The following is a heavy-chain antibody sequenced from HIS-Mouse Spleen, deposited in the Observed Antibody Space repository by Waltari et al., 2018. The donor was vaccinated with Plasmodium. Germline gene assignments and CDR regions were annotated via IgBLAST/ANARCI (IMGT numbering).Heavy chain of an antibody. CDR1: GFTFSSCW. D-gene: IGHD6-13*01. CDR2: RKQDGSEK. CDR3: ASSWYWYFDL. V-gene: IGHV3-7*01. J-gene: IGHJ2*01. Sequence: EVQLVESGGGLVQPGGSLRLSCAASGFTFSSCWMSWVRQAPGKGVEWVANRKQDGSEKYYVDSVKGRFTISRDNAKNSLYLQMNSLRAEDTAVYYCASSWYWYFDLWGRGTLVTVSS.